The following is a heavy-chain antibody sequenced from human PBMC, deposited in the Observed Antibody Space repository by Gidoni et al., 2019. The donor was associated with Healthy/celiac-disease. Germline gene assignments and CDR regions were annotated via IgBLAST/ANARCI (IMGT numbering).Heavy chain of an antibody. CDR2: IIPILGIA. J-gene: IGHJ4*02. D-gene: IGHD3-22*01. CDR3: ARRGDSSGYYYQDY. V-gene: IGHV1-69*04. Sequence: QVQLVQSGAEVKKPGSSVKVSGKASGRPFTSYANSWVRQAPGQGLEWMGRIIPILGIANYAQKFQGRVTITADKSTSTAYMELSSLRSEDTAVYYCARRGDSSGYYYQDYWGQGTLVTVSS. CDR1: GRPFTSYA.